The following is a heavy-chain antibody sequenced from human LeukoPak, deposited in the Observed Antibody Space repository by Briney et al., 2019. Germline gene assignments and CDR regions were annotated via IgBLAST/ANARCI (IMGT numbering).Heavy chain of an antibody. CDR3: ARVGYAYALDY. D-gene: IGHD3-16*01. CDR2: IYYSGNT. V-gene: IGHV4-59*01. CDR1: GGSISSYY. Sequence: PSETLSLTCAVSGGSISSYYWSRGRQPPGKGLEWIGYIYYSGNTNYNPSLRSRLTISIDTSKNQFSLKLSSVNAADTAVYYCARVGYAYALDYWGQGTLVTVSS. J-gene: IGHJ4*02.